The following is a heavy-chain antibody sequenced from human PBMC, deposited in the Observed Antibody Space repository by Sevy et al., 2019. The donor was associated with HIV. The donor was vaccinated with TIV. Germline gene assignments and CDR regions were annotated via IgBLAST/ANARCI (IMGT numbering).Heavy chain of an antibody. CDR2: IRGTGSTI. J-gene: IGHJ5*02. CDR1: GFTFSSSI. V-gene: IGHV3-48*02. CDR3: ARSDYGDYVGWFDP. D-gene: IGHD4-17*01. Sequence: GGSLRLSCAASGFTFSSSIINWVRQAPGKGLEWVSSIRGTGSTIYYADSVKGRFTISRDNAKNSLYLQMHSLRDEDTAVYYCARSDYGDYVGWFDPWGQGTLVTVSS.